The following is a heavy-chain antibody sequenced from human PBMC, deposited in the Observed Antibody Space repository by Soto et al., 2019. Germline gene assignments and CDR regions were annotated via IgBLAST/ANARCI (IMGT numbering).Heavy chain of an antibody. CDR1: GFTVSNNY. CDR3: ATRMTPAPY. V-gene: IGHV3-66*01. Sequence: EVQLVQSGGGLVQPGGSLRLSCAASGFTVSNNYLSWVRQAPGKGLQWVSLIYSDGGTDYAESVKGRFTISRDNSKNTLYLQMNSLKAEDTAICYCATRMTPAPYWGQGTLVTVSS. D-gene: IGHD4-17*01. CDR2: IYSDGGT. J-gene: IGHJ4*02.